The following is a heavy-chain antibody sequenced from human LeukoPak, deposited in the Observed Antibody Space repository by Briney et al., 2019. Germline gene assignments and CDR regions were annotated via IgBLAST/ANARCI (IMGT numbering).Heavy chain of an antibody. J-gene: IGHJ4*02. D-gene: IGHD6-13*01. V-gene: IGHV3-74*01. CDR2: INRDGSTT. CDR3: AREGAAAADY. CDR1: GFTFSNSW. Sequence: GGSLRLSCAASGFTFSNSWMNWVRQAPGKGLVWVSRINRDGSTTTHAESVKGRFTISRDNAKNTLYLQMNSLRAEDTAVYFCAREGAAAADYWGQGTLVTVPS.